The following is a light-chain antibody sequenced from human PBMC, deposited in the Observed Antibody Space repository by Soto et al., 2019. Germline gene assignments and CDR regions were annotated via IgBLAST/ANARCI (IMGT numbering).Light chain of an antibody. CDR3: QQYYTTPLT. V-gene: IGKV4-1*01. J-gene: IGKJ4*01. CDR2: WAS. Sequence: DIVMTQSPASLAVSLGERATINCKSSQSFLYSSNNNNYLAWYQQKPGQPPKLLFYWASTRESGVPDRFSGSGSGTDFTLTINSLQAEDVAVYYCQQYYTTPLTFGGGTKVDIK. CDR1: QSFLYSSNNNNY.